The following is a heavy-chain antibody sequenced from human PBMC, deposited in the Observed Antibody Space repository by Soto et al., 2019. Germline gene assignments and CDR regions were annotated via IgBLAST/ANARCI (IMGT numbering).Heavy chain of an antibody. Sequence: ASVKVSCKASGGTFSSYAISWVRQAPGQGLEWMGGIIPIFGTANYAQKFQGRVTITADESTSTAYMELSSLRSEDTAVYYCARDAVMVRGVQDPYYYYYYGMDVWGQGTTVTVSS. CDR2: IIPIFGTA. CDR3: ARDAVMVRGVQDPYYYYYYGMDV. D-gene: IGHD3-10*01. J-gene: IGHJ6*02. CDR1: GGTFSSYA. V-gene: IGHV1-69*13.